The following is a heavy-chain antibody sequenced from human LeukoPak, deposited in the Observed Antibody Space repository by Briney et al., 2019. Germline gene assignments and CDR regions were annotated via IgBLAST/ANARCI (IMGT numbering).Heavy chain of an antibody. D-gene: IGHD5-12*01. V-gene: IGHV3-20*04. CDR2: ISDGGTT. CDR3: ARDDPYSGYDYDY. Sequence: GGSLRLSCAASGFTFNNHAFNWVRPPPGKGLEWVSGISDGGTTYYADSVKGRFTISRDNAKNSLYLQMNSLRAEDTAFYYCARDDPYSGYDYDYWGRGGLVTVSS. J-gene: IGHJ4*02. CDR1: GFTFNNHA.